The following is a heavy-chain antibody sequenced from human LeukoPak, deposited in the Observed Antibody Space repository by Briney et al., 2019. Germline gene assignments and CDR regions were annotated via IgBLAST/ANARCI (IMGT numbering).Heavy chain of an antibody. CDR2: IDTSGST. V-gene: IGHV4-61*02. CDR1: GGSISSGSYY. Sequence: SQTLSLTCTVPGGSISSGSYYWSWIRQPAGKGLEWIGRIDTSGSTNYNPPLKSRVTISVDTSKNQFSLKLSSVTAADTAVYYCARDSERYYYYMDVWGKGTTVTVSS. CDR3: ARDSERYYYYMDV. J-gene: IGHJ6*03. D-gene: IGHD1-1*01.